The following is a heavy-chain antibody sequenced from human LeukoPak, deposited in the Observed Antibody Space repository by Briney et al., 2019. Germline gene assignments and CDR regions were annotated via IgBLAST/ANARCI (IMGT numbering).Heavy chain of an antibody. CDR3: AKVRSSSWDGIDY. J-gene: IGHJ4*02. CDR2: IYSGGST. V-gene: IGHV3-53*01. Sequence: PGGSLRLSCAASGFTVSSNYMSWVRQAPGKGLEWVSVIYSGGSTYYADSVKGRFTISRDNSKNTLYLQMNSLRAEDTAVYYCAKVRSSSWDGIDYWGQGTLVTVSS. CDR1: GFTVSSNY. D-gene: IGHD6-13*01.